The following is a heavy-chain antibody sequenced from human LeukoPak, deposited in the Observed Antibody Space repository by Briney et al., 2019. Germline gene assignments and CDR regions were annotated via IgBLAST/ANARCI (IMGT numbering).Heavy chain of an antibody. CDR3: ARDGALFDWLIGRGGYYFDY. D-gene: IGHD3-9*01. CDR1: GFTFSSYW. CDR2: IKQDGSEK. J-gene: IGHJ4*02. Sequence: PGGSLRLSCAASGFTFSSYWMSWVRQAPGKGLEWVANIKQDGSEKYYVDSVKGRFTISRDNAKNSLYLQMNSLRAEDTAVYYCARDGALFDWLIGRGGYYFDYWGQGTLVTVSS. V-gene: IGHV3-7*01.